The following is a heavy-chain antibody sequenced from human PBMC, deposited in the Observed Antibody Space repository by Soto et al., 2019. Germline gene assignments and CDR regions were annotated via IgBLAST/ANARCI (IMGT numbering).Heavy chain of an antibody. J-gene: IGHJ4*01. CDR2: ISPSGADA. Sequence: EVHLVESGGDLVKPGESLRLSCAASGFTFTSSAMTWIRQAPGKGLDWVSAISPSGADAFYADSVTGRFTVSRDNSKNTLFLHMHSLRPEDTALYFWAGDSAVGGQGGNGTRVTVSS. CDR1: GFTFTSSA. CDR3: AGDSAVGGQ. V-gene: IGHV3-23*04. D-gene: IGHD3-10*01.